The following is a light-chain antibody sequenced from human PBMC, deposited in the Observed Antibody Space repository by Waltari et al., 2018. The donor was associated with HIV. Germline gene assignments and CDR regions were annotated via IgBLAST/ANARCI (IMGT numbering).Light chain of an antibody. CDR2: EVN. CDR3: SSYTSSSTVV. CDR1: SRDVGGYNY. V-gene: IGLV2-14*01. Sequence: QSALTQPASVSGSPGQSITISCTGSSRDVGGYNYVSWYQQHPGKAPKLMIYEVNNRPSGVSNRFSGSKSGNTASLTISGLQAEDEADYYCSSYTSSSTVVFGGGTKLTVL. J-gene: IGLJ2*01.